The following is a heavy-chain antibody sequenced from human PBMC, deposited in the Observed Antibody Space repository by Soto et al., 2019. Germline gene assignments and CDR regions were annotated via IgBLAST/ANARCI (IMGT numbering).Heavy chain of an antibody. V-gene: IGHV4-34*01. CDR3: ARSTTYSSSFGY. D-gene: IGHD6-6*01. CDR1: GGSFSGYY. Sequence: SETLSLTCAVYGGSFSGYYWSWIRQPPGKGLEWIGEINHSGSTNYNPSLKSRVTISVDTSKNQFSLKLSSVTAADTAVYYCARSTTYSSSFGYWGQGTLVTVSS. J-gene: IGHJ4*02. CDR2: INHSGST.